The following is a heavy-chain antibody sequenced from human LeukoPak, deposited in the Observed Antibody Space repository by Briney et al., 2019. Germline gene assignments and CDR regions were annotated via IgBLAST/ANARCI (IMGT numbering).Heavy chain of an antibody. Sequence: GGSLRLSCAASAFTFSTYAMNWVRQAPGKGLEWDSAISAGGSTFYADSVKGRFTISRDNSNNTLYLQMNSLRAEDTAVYYCAKKQIVGAAPFDYWGQGTLVTVSS. D-gene: IGHD1-26*01. CDR1: AFTFSTYA. CDR2: ISAGGST. J-gene: IGHJ4*02. V-gene: IGHV3-23*01. CDR3: AKKQIVGAAPFDY.